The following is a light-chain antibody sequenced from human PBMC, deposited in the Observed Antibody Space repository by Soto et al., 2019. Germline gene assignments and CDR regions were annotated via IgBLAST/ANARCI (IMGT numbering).Light chain of an antibody. J-gene: IGLJ1*01. CDR2: EVS. CDR1: SSDVGTYKY. V-gene: IGLV2-14*01. CDR3: TSYTRDTALV. Sequence: QSALTQPASVSGSPGQSITISCTGTSSDVGTYKYVSWYQQLPGKAPKLMIYEVSNRPSGVSNRFSGSKSGSTASLTISGLQAEDEADYHCTSYTRDTALVFGTGTKLTVL.